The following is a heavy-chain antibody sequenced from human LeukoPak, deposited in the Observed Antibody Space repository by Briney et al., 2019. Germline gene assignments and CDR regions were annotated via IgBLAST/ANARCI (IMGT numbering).Heavy chain of an antibody. Sequence: PGGSLRLSCAASGFTFSSYGMDWVRQAPGKGLEWVAVISYDGSNKYYADSVKGRFTISRDNSKNTLYLQMNSLRAEDTAVYYRARGAELAAAGTDWFDPWGQGTLVTVSS. J-gene: IGHJ5*02. CDR3: ARGAELAAAGTDWFDP. CDR1: GFTFSSYG. D-gene: IGHD6-13*01. CDR2: ISYDGSNK. V-gene: IGHV3-30*03.